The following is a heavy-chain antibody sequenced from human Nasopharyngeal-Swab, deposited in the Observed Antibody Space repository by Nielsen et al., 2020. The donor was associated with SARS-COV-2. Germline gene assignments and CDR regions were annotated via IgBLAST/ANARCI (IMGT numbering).Heavy chain of an antibody. CDR1: GFTVSSNY. V-gene: IGHV3-53*01. CDR2: IYSGGST. J-gene: IGHJ4*02. D-gene: IGHD2-2*01. CDR3: ARAIFAYQLLIDGYYFDY. Sequence: GGSLRPSCAASGFTVSSNYMSWVRQAPGKGLEWVSVIYSGGSTYYADSVKGRFTISRDNSKNTLYLQMNSLRAEDTAVYYCARAIFAYQLLIDGYYFDYWGQGTLVTVSS.